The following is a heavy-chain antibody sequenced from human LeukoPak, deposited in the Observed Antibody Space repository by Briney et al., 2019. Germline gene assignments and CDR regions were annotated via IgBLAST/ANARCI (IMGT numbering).Heavy chain of an antibody. J-gene: IGHJ4*02. CDR3: ARSPHILTGENFDY. CDR1: GYTFTGYY. CDR2: INSNSGGT. D-gene: IGHD3-9*01. Sequence: ASVKVSCKASGYTFTGYYMHWVRQAPGQGLELIGWINSNSGGTNYAQKFQGRVTMTRDTSINTAYLELTRLRSDDTAVYYCARSPHILTGENFDYWGQGTLVTVSS. V-gene: IGHV1-2*02.